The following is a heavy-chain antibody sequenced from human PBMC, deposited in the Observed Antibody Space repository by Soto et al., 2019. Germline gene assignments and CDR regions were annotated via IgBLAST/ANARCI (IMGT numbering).Heavy chain of an antibody. Sequence: VASVKVSCKASGDTFTSYYMHWVRQAPGQGLEWMGIINPSGGSTSYAQKFQGRVTMTRDTSTSTVYMELSSLRSEDTAVYYCARVKKAAGPKDAFDIWGQGTMVTV. D-gene: IGHD6-13*01. CDR1: GDTFTSYY. J-gene: IGHJ3*02. CDR2: INPSGGST. CDR3: ARVKKAAGPKDAFDI. V-gene: IGHV1-46*01.